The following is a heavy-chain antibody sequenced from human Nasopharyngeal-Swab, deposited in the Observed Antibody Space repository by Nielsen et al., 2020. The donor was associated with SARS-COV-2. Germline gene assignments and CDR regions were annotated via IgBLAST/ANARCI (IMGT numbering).Heavy chain of an antibody. V-gene: IGHV3-74*01. CDR1: GFSFSTFW. Sequence: GGSLRLSCAASGFSFSTFWMHWVRQVPGEGLVWVSRINTDGRRTNYAESVKGRFTISRDNVKNMLYLQMNNLRPEDTAVCYCARDLGGFGGYWGQGTLVTVSS. D-gene: IGHD4-23*01. CDR2: INTDGRRT. J-gene: IGHJ4*02. CDR3: ARDLGGFGGY.